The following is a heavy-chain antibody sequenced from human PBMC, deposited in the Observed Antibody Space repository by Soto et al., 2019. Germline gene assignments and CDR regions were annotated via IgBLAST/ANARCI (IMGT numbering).Heavy chain of an antibody. J-gene: IGHJ5*02. CDR3: ARDQEGPFFDP. CDR1: GFTFSSYS. V-gene: IGHV3-48*01. Sequence: EVQLVESGGGLVQPGGSLRLSCAASGFTFSSYSMNWVRQAPGKGLEWVSNISSSSSTIYYADSVKGRFTISRDNAKNSLYLQMNSLRAEDTAVYYCARDQEGPFFDPWGQGTLVTVSS. CDR2: ISSSSSTI.